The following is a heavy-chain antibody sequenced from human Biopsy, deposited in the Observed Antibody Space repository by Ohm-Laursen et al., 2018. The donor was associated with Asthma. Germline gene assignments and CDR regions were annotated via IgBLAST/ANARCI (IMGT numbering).Heavy chain of an antibody. Sequence: TQTLTLTRTVSGFSLSTSGGGVGWIRQPPGKALEWLGNIYWDDDKRYSPSLQSRLTITRDTPKDQVVLTMTNMGPVDTGTYYCVHTLVGLKAFDFWGQGTLVTVSS. CDR2: IYWDDDK. V-gene: IGHV2-5*02. D-gene: IGHD1-26*01. J-gene: IGHJ4*02. CDR1: GFSLSTSGGG. CDR3: VHTLVGLKAFDF.